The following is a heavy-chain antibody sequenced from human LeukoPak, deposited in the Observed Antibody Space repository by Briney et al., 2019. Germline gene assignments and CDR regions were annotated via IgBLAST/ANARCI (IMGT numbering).Heavy chain of an antibody. CDR2: IYPGDSDT. CDR3: ARGGYYDWESYYLNY. D-gene: IGHD3-10*01. Sequence: GESLKISCKVSGYSFTNYWIGWVRQMPGKGLEWMGIIYPGDSDTRYSPSFQGQVTISADKSISTAYLQWNSLKASDTAIYYCARGGYYDWESYYLNYWGQGTLVTVSS. V-gene: IGHV5-51*01. J-gene: IGHJ4*02. CDR1: GYSFTNYW.